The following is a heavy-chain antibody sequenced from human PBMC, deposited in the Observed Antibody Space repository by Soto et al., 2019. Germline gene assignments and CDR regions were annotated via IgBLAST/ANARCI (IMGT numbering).Heavy chain of an antibody. V-gene: IGHV1-69*13. CDR3: AREIGTARVTGYYCGRDV. J-gene: IGHJ6*02. Sequence: SVKVSCKASGGTFSSYAISWVRQAPGQGLEWMGGIIPIFGTANYAQKFQGRVTITADESTSTAYMELSSLRSEDTAVYYCAREIGTARVTGYYCGRDVWGQGTTVSVSS. CDR2: IIPIFGTA. D-gene: IGHD1-1*01. CDR1: GGTFSSYA.